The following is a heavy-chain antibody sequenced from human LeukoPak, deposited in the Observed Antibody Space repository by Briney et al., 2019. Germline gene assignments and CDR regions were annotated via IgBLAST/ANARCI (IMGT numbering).Heavy chain of an antibody. V-gene: IGHV3-21*01. J-gene: IGHJ6*03. Sequence: TAGGSLRLSCAASGFTFSSYSMNWVRRAPGKGLEWVSSISSSSSYIYYTDSVKGRFTISRDNAKKSLYLQMNSLRAEDTAVYYCARVGGITLALAPSPFPDYNYYYMDVWGKGTTVTVSS. CDR2: ISSSSSYI. CDR1: GFTFSSYS. CDR3: ARVGGITLALAPSPFPDYNYYYMDV. D-gene: IGHD3-10*01.